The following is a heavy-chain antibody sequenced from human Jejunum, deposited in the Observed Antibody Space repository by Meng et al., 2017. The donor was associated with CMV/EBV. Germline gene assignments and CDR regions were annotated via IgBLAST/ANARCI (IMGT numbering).Heavy chain of an antibody. CDR3: ARGRGPLEYYFDY. J-gene: IGHJ4*02. CDR2: ISYDGSKE. Sequence: QWQLVESVGGVVQPGRSLGLSCAASGFTFSSYGMHWVRQAPGKGLEWVAVISYDGSKEYYADSVKGRFTISRDNSKNTLYLQMNSLRAEDTAVYYCARGRGPLEYYFDYWGQGTLVTVSS. D-gene: IGHD3-3*01. CDR1: GFTFSSYG. V-gene: IGHV3-30-3*01.